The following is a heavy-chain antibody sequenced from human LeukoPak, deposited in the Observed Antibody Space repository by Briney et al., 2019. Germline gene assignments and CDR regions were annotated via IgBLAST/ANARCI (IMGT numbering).Heavy chain of an antibody. V-gene: IGHV3-21*04. CDR3: AKDGTYYYDSSGYWGYFDY. Sequence: PGGSLRLSCAASGFTFDDYGMSWVRQAPGRGLEWVSSISSSSSYIYYADSVKGRFTISRDNAKNSLYLQMNSLRAEDTALYYCAKDGTYYYDSSGYWGYFDYWGQGTLVTVSS. CDR1: GFTFDDYG. J-gene: IGHJ4*02. D-gene: IGHD3-22*01. CDR2: ISSSSSYI.